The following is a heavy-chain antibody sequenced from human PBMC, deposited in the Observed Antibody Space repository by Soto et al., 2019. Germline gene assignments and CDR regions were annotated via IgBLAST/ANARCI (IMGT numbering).Heavy chain of an antibody. CDR3: TKEKSVINSGYDAFDI. D-gene: IGHD5-12*01. J-gene: IGHJ3*02. CDR2: ISISGGTI. V-gene: IGHV3-48*03. Sequence: GGSLRLSCAASGFTVSSYEMDWVRQAPGKGLEWVAYISISGGTIYYGDSVEGRFTISRDNADNSLYLQMNSLRAEDTAVYYCTKEKSVINSGYDAFDIWGRGTVVTVSS. CDR1: GFTVSSYE.